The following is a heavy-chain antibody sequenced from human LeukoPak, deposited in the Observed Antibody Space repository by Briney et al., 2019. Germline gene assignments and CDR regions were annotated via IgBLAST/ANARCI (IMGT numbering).Heavy chain of an antibody. Sequence: PSETLSLTCTVSGGSISSYYWSWIRQPPGRGLEWIGYIYYSGRTNYNPSLKSRVSISIDTSKIHFSLRLNSVTAADTAVYYCARFAENSGYSFDYWGQGTLVTVSS. J-gene: IGHJ4*02. CDR3: ARFAENSGYSFDY. CDR2: IYYSGRT. CDR1: GGSISSYY. D-gene: IGHD3-22*01. V-gene: IGHV4-59*01.